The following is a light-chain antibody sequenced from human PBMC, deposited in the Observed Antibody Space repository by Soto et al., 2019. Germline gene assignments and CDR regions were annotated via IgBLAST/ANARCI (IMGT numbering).Light chain of an antibody. J-gene: IGLJ2*01. CDR2: EVS. Sequence: QSVLNQPASVSGSPGQSITISCTGTSNDVGGYKYVSWYQHHPGKAPKLVIYEVSNRPLGVSDRFSGSKSGSTASLTISGLQREDEADYYCSSYTRTDTLVFGGGTKLTVL. CDR1: SNDVGGYKY. CDR3: SSYTRTDTLV. V-gene: IGLV2-14*01.